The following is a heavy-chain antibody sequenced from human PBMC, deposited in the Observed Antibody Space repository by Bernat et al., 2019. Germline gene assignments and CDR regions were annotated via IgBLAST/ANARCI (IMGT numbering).Heavy chain of an antibody. CDR1: GFTFSSYA. D-gene: IGHD2-8*01. J-gene: IGHJ4*02. V-gene: IGHV3-23*01. CDR2: ISGSGGST. CDR3: AKDRTHGGSSADY. Sequence: EVQLLESGGGLVQPGGSLRLSCAASGFTFSSYAMSWVRQVPGKGLEWVSSISGSGGSTYYADSVKGRFTISRDNSNKTLYLQMNSLRAEDMAVYYCAKDRTHGGSSADYWGQGTLVTVSS.